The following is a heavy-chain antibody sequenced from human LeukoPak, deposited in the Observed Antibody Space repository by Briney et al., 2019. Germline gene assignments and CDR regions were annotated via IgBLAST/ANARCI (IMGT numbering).Heavy chain of an antibody. D-gene: IGHD6-19*01. V-gene: IGHV3-9*01. CDR3: ARGNRDSSGFYYYYGMDV. J-gene: IGHJ6*02. Sequence: GGSLRLSCAASGFTFDDYAMFWVRQAPGMGLEWVSGISWNSNNIGYAASVKGRFTISRDNAKNSLYPQMNSLRAEDTAFYYCARGNRDSSGFYYYYGMDVWGQGTTVTVSS. CDR1: GFTFDDYA. CDR2: ISWNSNNI.